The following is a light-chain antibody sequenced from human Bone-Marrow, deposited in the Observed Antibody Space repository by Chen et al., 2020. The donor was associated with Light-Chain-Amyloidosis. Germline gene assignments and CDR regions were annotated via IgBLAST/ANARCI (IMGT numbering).Light chain of an antibody. V-gene: IGLV6-57*01. CDR2: EDD. CDR3: QSYQGSSQGV. Sequence: NFMLTQPHSVSEPPVTPVIISCTRRSGSIATNYWQEYQQRPGSSPTTVIYEDDQRPSGVPDRFYGSIDRSSNSASLTISGLKTEDEADYYCQSYQGSSQGVFGGGTKLTVL. CDR1: SGSIATNY. J-gene: IGLJ3*02.